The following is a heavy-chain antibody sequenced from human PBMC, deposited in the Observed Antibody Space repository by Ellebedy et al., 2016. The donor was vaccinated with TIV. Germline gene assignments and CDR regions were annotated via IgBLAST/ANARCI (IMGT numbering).Heavy chain of an antibody. CDR3: ARLLITMVYGMDV. D-gene: IGHD3-10*01. CDR1: GEFLSPYY. V-gene: IGHV4-34*01. CDR2: INHRGST. J-gene: IGHJ6*02. Sequence: MPSETLSLTCTVSGEFLSPYYWSWIRQPPGKGLEWIGDINHRGSTSSNPSLKSRLIISVDTSKNQFSLKLSSVTAADTAVYYCARLLITMVYGMDVWGQGTTVTVSS.